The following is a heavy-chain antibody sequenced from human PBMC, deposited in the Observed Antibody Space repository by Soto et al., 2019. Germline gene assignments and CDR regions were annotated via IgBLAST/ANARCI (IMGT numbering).Heavy chain of an antibody. CDR1: GFTFSSYA. Sequence: PGGSLRLSCAASGFTFSSYAMSWVRQAPGKGLEWVSAISGSGGSTYYADSVKGRFTISRDNSKNTLYLQMNSLRAEDTAVYYCAKDRHYDFWSGYSYYFDYWGQGTRVTVS. D-gene: IGHD3-3*01. CDR3: AKDRHYDFWSGYSYYFDY. J-gene: IGHJ4*02. V-gene: IGHV3-23*01. CDR2: ISGSGGST.